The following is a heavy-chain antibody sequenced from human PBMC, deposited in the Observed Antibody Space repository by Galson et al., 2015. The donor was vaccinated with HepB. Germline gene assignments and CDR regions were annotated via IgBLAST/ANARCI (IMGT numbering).Heavy chain of an antibody. CDR3: AKTSHGDYGYYYYYMDV. J-gene: IGHJ6*03. V-gene: IGHV5-51*03. CDR1: GYSFTSYW. CDR2: IYPGDSDT. Sequence: QSGAEVKKPGESLKISCKGSGYSFTSYWIGWARQMPGKGLEWMGIIYPGDSDTRYSPSFQGQVTISADKSISTAYLQWSSLKASDTAMYYCAKTSHGDYGYYYYYMDVWGKGTTVTVSS. D-gene: IGHD4-17*01.